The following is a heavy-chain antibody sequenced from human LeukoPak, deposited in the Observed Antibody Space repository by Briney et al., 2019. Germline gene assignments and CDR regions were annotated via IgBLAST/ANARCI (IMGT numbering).Heavy chain of an antibody. Sequence: PGGSLRLSCAASGFTFSSYAMSWVRQAPGKGLEWVSAISGSGGSTYYADSVKGRFTISRDNSKNTLYLQMNSLRAEDTAVYYCARAYSSGWNYFDYWGQGTLVTVSS. CDR1: GFTFSSYA. D-gene: IGHD6-19*01. CDR3: ARAYSSGWNYFDY. V-gene: IGHV3-23*01. CDR2: ISGSGGST. J-gene: IGHJ4*02.